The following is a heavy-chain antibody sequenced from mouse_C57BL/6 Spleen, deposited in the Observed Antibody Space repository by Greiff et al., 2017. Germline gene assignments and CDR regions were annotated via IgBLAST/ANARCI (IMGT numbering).Heavy chain of an antibody. V-gene: IGHV1-39*01. CDR3: ARFYYYGSSYGYYAMDY. CDR2: INPNYGTT. D-gene: IGHD1-1*01. J-gene: IGHJ4*01. Sequence: EVQLQQSGPELVKPGASVKISCKASGYSFTDYNMNWVKQSTGKSLEWIGVINPNYGTTSYNQNFKGKATLTVDQSSSTAYMQLNSLTSEDSAVYYGARFYYYGSSYGYYAMDYWGQGTSVTVSS. CDR1: GYSFTDYN.